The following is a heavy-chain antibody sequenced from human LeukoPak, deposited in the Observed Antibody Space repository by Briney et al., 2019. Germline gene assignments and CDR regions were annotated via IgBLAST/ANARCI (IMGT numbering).Heavy chain of an antibody. J-gene: IGHJ5*02. Sequence: ASVKVSCKASGYTFTSHAMHWVRQAPGQRLEWMGWINAGNGNTKYSQKFQGRVTITRDTSATTAHMELSSLRSEDTAVYYCAREHYYGSGRSFRYWFDPWGQGTLVTASS. CDR3: AREHYYGSGRSFRYWFDP. V-gene: IGHV1-3*01. CDR2: INAGNGNT. CDR1: GYTFTSHA. D-gene: IGHD3-10*01.